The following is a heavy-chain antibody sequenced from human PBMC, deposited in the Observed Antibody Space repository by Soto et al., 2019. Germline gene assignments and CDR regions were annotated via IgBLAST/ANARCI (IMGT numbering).Heavy chain of an antibody. J-gene: IGHJ3*02. Sequence: PSATRALTCAVSGYSISRSCYWCFIRQPPGKGQEWIGSIYHSGSTYSNPSLKIRVTISIDTSNIQISLNLGPVTAADTAVYYCPRTATIRVTDDPFDIWGRGTMVTVSS. CDR1: GYSISRSCY. V-gene: IGHV4-38-2*01. D-gene: IGHD2-21*02. CDR3: PRTATIRVTDDPFDI. CDR2: IYHSGST.